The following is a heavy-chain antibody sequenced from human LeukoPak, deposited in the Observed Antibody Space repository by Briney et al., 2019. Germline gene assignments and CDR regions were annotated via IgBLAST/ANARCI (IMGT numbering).Heavy chain of an antibody. CDR2: IYYSGST. J-gene: IGHJ4*02. Sequence: SETLSLTCSVSGGSISSATYYWGWLRQSPGKGLEWIGSIYYSGSTYYNPSLKSRVTISVDTSKNQFSLKLGSVTAADTAVYYCARDKEMAAIDYWGQGTLVTVSS. CDR1: GGSISSATYY. V-gene: IGHV4-39*07. CDR3: ARDKEMAAIDY. D-gene: IGHD5-24*01.